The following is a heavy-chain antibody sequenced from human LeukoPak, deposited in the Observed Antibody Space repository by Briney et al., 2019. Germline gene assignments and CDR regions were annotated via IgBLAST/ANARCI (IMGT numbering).Heavy chain of an antibody. V-gene: IGHV3-74*01. J-gene: IGHJ6*02. Sequence: GGSLRLSCAASGFTFSSYWMHWVRQAPGKGLVWVSRINSDGSSTSYADSVKGRFTISRDNAKNTLYLQMNSLRAEDTAVYYCARVIGVLRYFDWLLPTGMDVWGQGTTVTVSS. D-gene: IGHD3-9*01. CDR3: ARVIGVLRYFDWLLPTGMDV. CDR1: GFTFSSYW. CDR2: INSDGSST.